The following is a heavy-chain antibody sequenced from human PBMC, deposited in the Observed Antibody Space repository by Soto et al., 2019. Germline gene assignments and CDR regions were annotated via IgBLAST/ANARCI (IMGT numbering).Heavy chain of an antibody. D-gene: IGHD1-1*01. Sequence: SETLSLTCNVSGDSLAGYYWSWIRQPPGKGLEWIGRIYATGSTDYNPSLKSRLTMSVDMSKKQFSLTLRSVTAADTAMYYCVRDGTKNLRDWFDPWGQGIFVTFSS. CDR2: IYATGST. CDR3: VRDGTKNLRDWFDP. V-gene: IGHV4-4*07. CDR1: GDSLAGYY. J-gene: IGHJ5*02.